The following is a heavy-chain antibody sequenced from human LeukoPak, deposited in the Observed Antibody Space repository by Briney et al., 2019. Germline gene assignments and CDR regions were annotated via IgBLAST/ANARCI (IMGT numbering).Heavy chain of an antibody. V-gene: IGHV1-2*06. Sequence: ASVKVSCKASGYTFTGYYMHWVRQAPGQGLEWMGRINPNSGGTNYAQKFQGRVTMTRDTSINTAYMELSRLRSDDTAVYYCARDRDTAMVDDAFDIWGQGTMVTVSS. D-gene: IGHD5-18*01. CDR3: ARDRDTAMVDDAFDI. J-gene: IGHJ3*02. CDR2: INPNSGGT. CDR1: GYTFTGYY.